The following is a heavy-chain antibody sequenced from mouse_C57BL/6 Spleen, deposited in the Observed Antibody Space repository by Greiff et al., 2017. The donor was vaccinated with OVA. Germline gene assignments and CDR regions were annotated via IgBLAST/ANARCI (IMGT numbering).Heavy chain of an antibody. D-gene: IGHD2-1*01. CDR2: IDPSDSYT. V-gene: IGHV1-50*01. CDR3: AGGNYVGAD. Sequence: QVQLQQPGAELVKPGASVKLSCKASGYTFTSYWMQWVKQRHEKRIEWIGEIDPSDSYTNYNQKFKGKATLPVDTSSSTAYMQLSSLTSEDSAVYYCAGGNYVGADWGQGTLVTVSA. CDR1: GYTFTSYW. J-gene: IGHJ3*01.